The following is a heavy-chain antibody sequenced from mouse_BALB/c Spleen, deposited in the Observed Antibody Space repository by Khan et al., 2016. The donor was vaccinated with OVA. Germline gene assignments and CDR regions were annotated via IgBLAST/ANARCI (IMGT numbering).Heavy chain of an antibody. CDR3: AKLLWSHYYALDY. V-gene: IGHV2-6-5*01. CDR1: GFSLTDYG. Sequence: QVQLQQSGPGLVVPSQSLSITCTVSGFSLTDYGVSWIRQPPGKGLEWLGLIWGGGTTYYNSVLNSRLSISKDNSKSQVFLKMNSLQTDDTAMYYCAKLLWSHYYALDYWGQGTSVTVSS. D-gene: IGHD1-1*02. CDR2: IWGGGTT. J-gene: IGHJ4*01.